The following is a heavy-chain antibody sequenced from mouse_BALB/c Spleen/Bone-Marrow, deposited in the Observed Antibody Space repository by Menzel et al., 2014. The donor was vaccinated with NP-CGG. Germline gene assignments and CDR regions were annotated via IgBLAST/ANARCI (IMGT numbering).Heavy chain of an antibody. V-gene: IGHV5-9-3*01. CDR2: ISSGGSYT. CDR3: ARHGGKGYAMVF. CDR1: GFTFSSYA. J-gene: IGHJ4*01. Sequence: HLVESGGDLMKPGGSLKLSCAASGFTFSSYAMSWVRQTPEKRLEWVATISSGGSYTYYPDSVKGRFTISRDNAKNTLYLQMSSLRSEDTAMYYCARHGGKGYAMVFWDQATTIKISS. D-gene: IGHD2-1*01.